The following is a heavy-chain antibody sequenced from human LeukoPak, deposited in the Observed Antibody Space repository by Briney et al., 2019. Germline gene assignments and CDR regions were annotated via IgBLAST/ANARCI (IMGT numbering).Heavy chain of an antibody. CDR3: ARAPTSVSNPYYFDY. J-gene: IGHJ4*02. CDR2: IYPGDSDT. Sequence: GESLEISCKASGYSFSNYWIGWVRQMPGKGLEWMGIIYPGDSDTRYSPSFQGQVTISADKSITTGYLQWSSLKASDTAMYYCARAPTSVSNPYYFDYWGQGALVTVSS. CDR1: GYSFSNYW. V-gene: IGHV5-51*01. D-gene: IGHD4-11*01.